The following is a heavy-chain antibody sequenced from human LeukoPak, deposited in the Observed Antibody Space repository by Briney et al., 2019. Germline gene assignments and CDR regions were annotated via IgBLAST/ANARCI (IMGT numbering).Heavy chain of an antibody. Sequence: SETLSLTCTVSGGSISSSSYYWGWIRQPPGKGLEWIGSIYYSGSTYYNPSLKSRVTISVDTSKNQFSLKLSSVTAADTAVYYCARLADDYSNVSYFDYWGQGTLVTVSS. CDR1: GGSISSSSYY. J-gene: IGHJ4*02. D-gene: IGHD4-11*01. V-gene: IGHV4-39*01. CDR2: IYYSGST. CDR3: ARLADDYSNVSYFDY.